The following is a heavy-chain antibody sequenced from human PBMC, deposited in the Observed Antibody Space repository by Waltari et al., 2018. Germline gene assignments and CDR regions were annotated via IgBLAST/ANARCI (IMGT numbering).Heavy chain of an antibody. CDR3: AKGHSGSYGLKD. CDR2: ISWNSDNI. V-gene: IGHV3-9*01. D-gene: IGHD1-26*01. Sequence: EVQLVESGGGLVQPGRSLRLSCGVSGFNFDDYAMNWVRQAPGKGLKWVSGISWNSDNIGYADSVKGRFTISRDNAKNSLYLQMNSLRPEDTALYYCAKGHSGSYGLKDWGQGTLVTVSS. CDR1: GFNFDDYA. J-gene: IGHJ4*02.